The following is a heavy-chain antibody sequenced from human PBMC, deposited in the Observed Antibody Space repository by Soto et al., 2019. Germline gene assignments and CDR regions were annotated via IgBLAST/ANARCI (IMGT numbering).Heavy chain of an antibody. CDR1: GYTFTGCY. D-gene: IGHD2-8*01. Sequence: GAAVKVCCKASGYTFTGCYMHWVRQAPGQVLEWMGWINPNSGGTNYAQKFQGWVTMTRDTSISTAYMELSRLRSDDTAVYYCARGYCTNGVCYPYYGMDVWGQGTTVTVSS. J-gene: IGHJ6*02. CDR3: ARGYCTNGVCYPYYGMDV. V-gene: IGHV1-2*04. CDR2: INPNSGGT.